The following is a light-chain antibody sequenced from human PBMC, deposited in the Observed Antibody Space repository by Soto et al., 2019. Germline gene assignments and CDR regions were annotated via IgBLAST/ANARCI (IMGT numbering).Light chain of an antibody. J-gene: IGLJ2*01. CDR3: SSYTSSSTLRV. CDR2: DVS. Sequence: QSALTQPASVSGSPGQSITISCTGTSSDVGGYNYVSWYQQHPGKAPKLMIYDVSNRPSGVSNRFSGSESGNTASLTISGLQAEDEDDYYCSSYTSSSTLRVFGGGTKLTVL. CDR1: SSDVGGYNY. V-gene: IGLV2-14*01.